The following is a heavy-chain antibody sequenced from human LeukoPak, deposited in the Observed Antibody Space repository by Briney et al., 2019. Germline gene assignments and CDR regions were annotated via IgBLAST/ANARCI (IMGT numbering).Heavy chain of an antibody. CDR3: ARGPGTYYYDSSGLGAFDI. D-gene: IGHD3-22*01. CDR1: GGTFSSYA. V-gene: IGHV1-69*04. J-gene: IGHJ3*02. CDR2: IIPILGIA. Sequence: SVKVSCEASGGTFSSYAISWVRQAPGQGLEWMGRIIPILGIANYAQKFQGRVTITADKSTSTAYMELSSLRSEDTAVYYCARGPGTYYYDSSGLGAFDIWGQGTMVTVSS.